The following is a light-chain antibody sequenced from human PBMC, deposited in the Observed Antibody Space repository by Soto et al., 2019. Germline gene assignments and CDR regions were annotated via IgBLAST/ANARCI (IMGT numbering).Light chain of an antibody. Sequence: PASLSVYPGEIATLSCRASQSVSSNLAWYQQKPGQAPRLLIYGASTRATGIPARFSGSGSGTEFTLTISSLQSEDFAVYYCQQYNNWPPMTFGQGTKVDIK. CDR3: QQYNNWPPMT. CDR1: QSVSSN. CDR2: GAS. V-gene: IGKV3-15*01. J-gene: IGKJ1*01.